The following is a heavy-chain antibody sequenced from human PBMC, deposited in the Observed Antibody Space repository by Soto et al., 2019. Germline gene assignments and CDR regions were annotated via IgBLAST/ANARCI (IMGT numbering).Heavy chain of an antibody. CDR3: ARGLVVPAGDAFDI. CDR2: INGGGSST. CDR1: GFTFRSYW. Sequence: EVQLVESGGGLVQPGGSLRLSCAASGFTFRSYWMHWVRQSPGKGLVWVSRINGGGSSTSYADSVKGRFTISRDNAKNTLYLQMNRLRAEDTAVYYCARGLVVPAGDAFDIWGQWTMVTVSS. J-gene: IGHJ3*02. V-gene: IGHV3-74*01. D-gene: IGHD2-2*01.